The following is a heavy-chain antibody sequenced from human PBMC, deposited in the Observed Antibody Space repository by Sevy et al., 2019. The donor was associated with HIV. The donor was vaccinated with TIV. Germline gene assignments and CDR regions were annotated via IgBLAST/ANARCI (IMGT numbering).Heavy chain of an antibody. CDR2: INPNSGGT. Sequence: ASVKVSCKASGYTFTGYYMHWVRQAPGQGLEWMGWINPNSGGTNYAQKFQGRVTMTRDTSISTAYMELSRLRSDDTAVYYCASPQQRGAEGHAFDIWGQGTMVTVSS. CDR1: GYTFTGYY. CDR3: ASPQQRGAEGHAFDI. V-gene: IGHV1-2*02. J-gene: IGHJ3*02. D-gene: IGHD6-25*01.